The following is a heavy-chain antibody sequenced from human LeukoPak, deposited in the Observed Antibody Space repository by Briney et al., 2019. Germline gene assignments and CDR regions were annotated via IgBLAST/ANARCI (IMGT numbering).Heavy chain of an antibody. CDR2: ISSSSSYI. CDR3: ARGLWFGELPPI. Sequence: GGSLRLSCAASGFTFSSYSMNWVRQAPGKGLEWVSSISSSSSYIYYVDSVKGRFTISRDNAKNSLYLQMNSLRAEDTAVYYCARGLWFGELPPIWGQGTMVTVSS. V-gene: IGHV3-21*01. CDR1: GFTFSSYS. D-gene: IGHD3-10*01. J-gene: IGHJ3*02.